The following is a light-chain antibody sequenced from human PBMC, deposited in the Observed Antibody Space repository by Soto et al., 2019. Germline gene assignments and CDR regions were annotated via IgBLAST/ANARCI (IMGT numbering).Light chain of an antibody. J-gene: IGKJ5*01. CDR2: DAS. V-gene: IGKV3-11*01. Sequence: RASQSVSSYLAWYQQKPGQAPRLLIYDASNRATGIPARFIGSRYGTDFTLPINSLHPEDFAVYNCQRRSNWGSIGQGTRLEIK. CDR3: QRRSNWGS. CDR1: QSVSSY.